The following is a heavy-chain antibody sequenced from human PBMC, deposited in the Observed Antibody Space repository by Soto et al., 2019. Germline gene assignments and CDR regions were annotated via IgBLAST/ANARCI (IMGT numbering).Heavy chain of an antibody. J-gene: IGHJ3*02. CDR3: VKDCLASIFGLVYGGFVN. CDR2: ISWNSGIL. D-gene: IGHD3-3*01. CDR1: GFIFNDYP. V-gene: IGHV3-9*01. Sequence: EVQLVESGGDLVQPGRSLRLSCAASGFIFNDYPMHWVRQVPGKGLEWVSGISWNSGILGYADSVRGRFSISRDNAKKSLLLPKNGLRAEGTAPLFWVKDCLASIFGLVYGGFVNWGRGTMVTVPS.